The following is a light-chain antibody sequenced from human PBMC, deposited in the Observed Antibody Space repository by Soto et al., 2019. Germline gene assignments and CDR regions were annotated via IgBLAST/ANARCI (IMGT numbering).Light chain of an antibody. V-gene: IGKV1-5*01. CDR2: DAS. CDR3: QHYNSYSEA. J-gene: IGKJ1*01. Sequence: DIQMTQSPSTLSASVGDRVTIPCRASQSISTWLAWYQQKPGKAPKLLIYDASSLASGVPSRFRGSGSGTEFTLTISRLQPDDFATYYCQHYNSYSEAFGQGTKVDIK. CDR1: QSISTW.